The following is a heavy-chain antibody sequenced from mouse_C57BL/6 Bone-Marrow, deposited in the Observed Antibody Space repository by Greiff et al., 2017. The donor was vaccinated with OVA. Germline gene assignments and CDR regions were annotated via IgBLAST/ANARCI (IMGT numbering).Heavy chain of an antibody. CDR3: TRDYGAWFAY. V-gene: IGHV14-4*01. Sequence: SGAELVRPGASVKLSCTASGFNIKDDYMHWVKQRPEQGLEWIGWIDPENGDTEYASKFQGKATITADTSSNTAYLQLSSLTSEDTAVYYCTRDYGAWFAYWGQGTLVTVSA. D-gene: IGHD1-1*01. CDR2: IDPENGDT. CDR1: GFNIKDDY. J-gene: IGHJ3*01.